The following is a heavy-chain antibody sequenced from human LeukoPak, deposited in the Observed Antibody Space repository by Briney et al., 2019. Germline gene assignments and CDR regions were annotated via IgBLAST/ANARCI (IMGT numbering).Heavy chain of an antibody. CDR1: GGSISGSY. J-gene: IGHJ4*02. D-gene: IGHD2-15*01. Sequence: SETLSLTCTVSGGSISGSYWSWIRQPAGKGLEWIGRIYRSGSTNYKPSLQSRVTMSVDTSKNQVSLKLNSVTAADTAVYYCARGFCSGGSCYLFDSWGQGTLVTVSS. V-gene: IGHV4-4*07. CDR2: IYRSGST. CDR3: ARGFCSGGSCYLFDS.